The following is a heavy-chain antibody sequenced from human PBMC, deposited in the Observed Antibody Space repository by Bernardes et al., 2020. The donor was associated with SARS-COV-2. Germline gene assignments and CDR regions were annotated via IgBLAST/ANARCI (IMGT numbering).Heavy chain of an antibody. CDR3: AKVGSLWFGEAEY. CDR2: MSGDGGNT. V-gene: IGHV3-23*01. J-gene: IGHJ4*02. Sequence: GGSLRLSCKAPGFTFSPYAITWVGQPPGKGREWVAAMSGDGGNTDYADSVKGRFTISRDNSENMVYLQMNSLGVEDTAIYYCAKVGSLWFGEAEYWGQGTLVTVSS. CDR1: GFTFSPYA. D-gene: IGHD3-10*01.